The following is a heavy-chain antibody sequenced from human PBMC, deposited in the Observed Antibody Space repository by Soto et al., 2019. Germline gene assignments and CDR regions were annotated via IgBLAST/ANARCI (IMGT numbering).Heavy chain of an antibody. CDR1: EGTFSRYT. D-gene: IGHD6-19*01. CDR3: ATGGGSGLLNPVDS. V-gene: IGHV1-69*04. J-gene: IGHJ4*02. CDR2: IIPLLAIS. Sequence: VQLVQSGAEVKKPGSSVKVSCKAPEGTFSRYTISWVRQAPGQGLEWMGRIIPLLAISNYARQFQGRVTITADKSTSTTYMELSRLRSEDTAIYYCATGGGSGLLNPVDSWGQGTLVTVSS.